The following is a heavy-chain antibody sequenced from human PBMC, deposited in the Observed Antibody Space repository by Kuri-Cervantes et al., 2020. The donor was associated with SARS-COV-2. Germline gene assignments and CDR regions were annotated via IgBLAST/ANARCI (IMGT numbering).Heavy chain of an antibody. V-gene: IGHV1-3*01. J-gene: IGHJ4*02. D-gene: IGHD3-10*01. CDR2: INAGNGNT. CDR1: GYTFTSYA. Sequence: ASVKVSCKASGYTFTSYAMHWVRQAPGQRLEWMGWINAGNGNTKYSQKFQGRVTITRDTSASTAYMELSSLRSEDTAVYYCARDGGLGVRGVKGADWGQGTLVTVSS. CDR3: ARDGGLGVRGVKGAD.